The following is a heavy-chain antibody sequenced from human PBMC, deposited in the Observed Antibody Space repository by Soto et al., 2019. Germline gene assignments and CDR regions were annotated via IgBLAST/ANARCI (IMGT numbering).Heavy chain of an antibody. J-gene: IGHJ4*02. D-gene: IGHD6-19*01. CDR3: AKDLGSGSSSPKRPYSSGWHFDY. CDR2: ISGSGGST. V-gene: IGHV3-23*01. Sequence: PGGSLRLSCAASGFTFSSYAMSWVRQAPGKGLEWVSAISGSGGSTYYADSVKGRFTISRDNSKNTLYLQMNSLRAEDTAVYYCAKDLGSGSSSPKRPYSSGWHFDYWGQGTLVTVSS. CDR1: GFTFSSYA.